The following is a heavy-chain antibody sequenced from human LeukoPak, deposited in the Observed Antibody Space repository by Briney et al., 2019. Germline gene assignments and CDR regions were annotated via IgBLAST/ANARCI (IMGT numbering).Heavy chain of an antibody. CDR2: FYYTGAS. Sequence: SETLSLTCTVSAGSMRNHYWTWIRQSPGKGLEWTGYFYYTGASQYNPSLKSRATMSLDTSKNQFSLRLSSVTAADTAVYYCSRNYYLYYYMDVWGTGTTVTVSS. CDR1: AGSMRNHY. CDR3: SRNYYLYYYMDV. J-gene: IGHJ6*03. V-gene: IGHV4-59*11.